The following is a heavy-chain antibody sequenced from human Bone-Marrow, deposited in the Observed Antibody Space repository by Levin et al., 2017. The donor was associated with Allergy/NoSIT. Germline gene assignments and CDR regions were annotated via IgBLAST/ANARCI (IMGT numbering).Heavy chain of an antibody. CDR1: GGSISSTNW. CDR2: ILHSGST. CDR3: ATYYDILTGYTFDY. J-gene: IGHJ4*02. Sequence: RSQTLSLTCAVSGGSISSTNWWSWVRQPPGRGLEWIGEILHSGSTNYNPSLKSRVTISLDKSKNQFSLKLRSVTAADTAVYYCATYYDILTGYTFDYWGRGTLVTVSS. V-gene: IGHV4-4*02. D-gene: IGHD3-9*01.